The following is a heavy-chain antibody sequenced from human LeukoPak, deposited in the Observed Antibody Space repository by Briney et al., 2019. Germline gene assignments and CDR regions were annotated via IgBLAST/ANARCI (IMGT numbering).Heavy chain of an antibody. V-gene: IGHV3-30*03. J-gene: IGHJ4*02. CDR3: ARDRSYGDYLN. CDR1: GFTFSSYG. D-gene: IGHD4-17*01. CDR2: ISYDGDNK. Sequence: PGGSLRLSCAASGFTFSSYGMHCVRQAPGKGLEGVAVISYDGDNKYYADSVKGRFTISRDNSKNTLYLQMNSLRAEDTAVYYCARDRSYGDYLNWGQGTLVTVSS.